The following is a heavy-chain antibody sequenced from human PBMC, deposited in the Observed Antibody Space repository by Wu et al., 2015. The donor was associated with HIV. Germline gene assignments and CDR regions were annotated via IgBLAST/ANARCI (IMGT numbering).Heavy chain of an antibody. V-gene: IGHV4-34*01. D-gene: IGHD2-2*01. CDR1: GGSFSGYY. Sequence: QVQLQQWGAGLLKPSETLSLTCAVYGGSFSGYYWSWIRQFPGNGLEWIGEVNHGGTTNYNPSLKSRVTMSLDTSKKQFSLKLDSVTAADTAVYYCARLTDVVIAPGTRVEPIRGWYFDLWGHGNLVTVFS. J-gene: IGHJ2*01. CDR3: ARLTDVVIAPGTRVEPIRGWYFDL. CDR2: VNHGGTT.